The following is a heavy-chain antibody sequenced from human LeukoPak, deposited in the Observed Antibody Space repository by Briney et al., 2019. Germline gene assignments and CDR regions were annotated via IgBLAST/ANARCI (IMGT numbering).Heavy chain of an antibody. CDR1: GDSISSGDYY. J-gene: IGHJ4*02. CDR3: AREINTSPLYGDYGGIDY. Sequence: SQTLSLTCTVSGDSISSGDYYWGWIRQPAGKGLEWIGRISSSGSTNYNPSLKSRVTISVDTSKNQFSLKLSSVTAADTAVYYCAREINTSPLYGDYGGIDYWGQGTLVTVSS. D-gene: IGHD4-17*01. V-gene: IGHV4-61*02. CDR2: ISSSGST.